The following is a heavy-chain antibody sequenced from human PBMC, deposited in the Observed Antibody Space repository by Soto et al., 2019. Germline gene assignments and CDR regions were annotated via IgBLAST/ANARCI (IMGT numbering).Heavy chain of an antibody. CDR2: IKQDGSEK. CDR3: ARDLRSNHRSGADV. CDR1: GFTFSSYW. D-gene: IGHD4-4*01. J-gene: IGHJ6*02. Sequence: GGSLRLSCAASGFTFSSYWMSWVRQAPGKGLEWVANIKQDGSEKYYVDSVKGRFTISRDNAKNSLYLQMNSLRAEDTAVYYCARDLRSNHRSGADVWGQGTTVTVSS. V-gene: IGHV3-7*05.